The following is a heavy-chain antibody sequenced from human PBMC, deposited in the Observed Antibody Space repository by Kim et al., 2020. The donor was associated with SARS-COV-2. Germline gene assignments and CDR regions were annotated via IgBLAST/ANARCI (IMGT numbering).Heavy chain of an antibody. V-gene: IGHV3-11*06. Sequence: GGSLRLSCAASGFTFSDYYMSWIRQALGKGLEWVSYISSSSSYTNYADSVKGRFTISRDNAKNSLYLQMNSLRAEDTAVYYCARESDSSSWPKDKAFDIWGQLTMVTVSS. CDR1: GFTFSDYY. CDR2: ISSSSSYT. CDR3: ARESDSSSWPKDKAFDI. J-gene: IGHJ3*02. D-gene: IGHD6-13*01.